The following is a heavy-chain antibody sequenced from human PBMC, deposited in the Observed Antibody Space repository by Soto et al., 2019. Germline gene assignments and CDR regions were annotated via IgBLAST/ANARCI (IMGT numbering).Heavy chain of an antibody. Sequence: QVQLVQSGAEVKKPGASVKVSCKASGYTFTSYGISWVRQPPGQGLEWMGWISAYNGNTNYAQKLQGRVTMTTDTSTCTAYMELRRMRSDDTAVYYCASYGGYVGFDYWGQGTLVTVSS. CDR1: GYTFTSYG. CDR3: ASYGGYVGFDY. V-gene: IGHV1-18*01. CDR2: ISAYNGNT. D-gene: IGHD5-12*01. J-gene: IGHJ4*02.